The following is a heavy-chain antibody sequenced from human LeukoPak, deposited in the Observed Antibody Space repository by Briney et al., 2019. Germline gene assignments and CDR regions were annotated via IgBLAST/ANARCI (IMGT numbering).Heavy chain of an antibody. CDR3: ARALRQWLPGAFDI. J-gene: IGHJ3*02. V-gene: IGHV4-34*01. CDR2: INHSGST. CDR1: GGSFSGYY. Sequence: SETLSLTCAVYGGSFSGYYWSWIRQPPGKGLEWIGEINHSGSTNYNPSLKSRVTISVDTSKDQFSLKLSSVTAADTAVYYCARALRQWLPGAFDIWGQGTMVTVSS. D-gene: IGHD5-12*01.